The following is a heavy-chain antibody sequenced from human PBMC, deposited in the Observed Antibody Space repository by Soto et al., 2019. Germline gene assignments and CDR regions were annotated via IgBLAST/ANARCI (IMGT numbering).Heavy chain of an antibody. CDR3: ARDGPYIAVAGNFDY. D-gene: IGHD6-19*01. CDR2: ISAYNGNT. CDR1: GYTFTSYG. Sequence: ASVKVSCKASGYTFTSYGISWVRQAPGQGLEWMGWISAYNGNTNYAQKLQGRVTMTTDTSTSTAYMELRSLRSDDTAVYYCARDGPYIAVAGNFDYWGQGTLVTVSS. V-gene: IGHV1-18*01. J-gene: IGHJ4*02.